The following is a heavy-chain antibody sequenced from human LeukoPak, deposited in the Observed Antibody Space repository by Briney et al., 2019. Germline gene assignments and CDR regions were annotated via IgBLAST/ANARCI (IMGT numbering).Heavy chain of an antibody. Sequence: ASVKVSCKASGYTFTSYDINWVRQATGQGLEWMGWMNPNSGNTGYAQKFQGRVTMTRNTSISTAYMELSSLRSEDTAVYYCASSGDSSGSYFQHWGQGTLVTVSS. J-gene: IGHJ1*01. CDR3: ASSGDSSGSYFQH. V-gene: IGHV1-8*01. D-gene: IGHD3-22*01. CDR2: MNPNSGNT. CDR1: GYTFTSYD.